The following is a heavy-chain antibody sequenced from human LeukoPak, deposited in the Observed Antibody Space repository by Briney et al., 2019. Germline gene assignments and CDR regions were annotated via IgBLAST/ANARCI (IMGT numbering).Heavy chain of an antibody. CDR1: GGSISSYY. D-gene: IGHD5-18*01. V-gene: IGHV4-4*09. CDR3: ARHPDTAMDGYNWFDP. Sequence: SETLSLTCTVSGGSISSYYWSWIRQPPGKGLEWIGYIYTSVSTNYNPSPKSRVTISVDTSKNQFSLKLSSVTAADTAVYYCARHPDTAMDGYNWFDPWGQGTLVTVSS. CDR2: IYTSVST. J-gene: IGHJ5*02.